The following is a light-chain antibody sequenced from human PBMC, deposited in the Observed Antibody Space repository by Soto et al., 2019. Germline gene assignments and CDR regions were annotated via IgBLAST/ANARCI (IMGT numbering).Light chain of an antibody. CDR2: DVS. J-gene: IGLJ1*01. Sequence: SALTQPASVSGSPGQSITISCTGTSSDVGGYDSVSWYQQHPGNAPKLIIYDVSYRPSGVSNRFSASKSGNTASLTISGLQAEDEADYYCSSYSSGTKGVFGTGTKLTVL. CDR1: SSDVGGYDS. CDR3: SSYSSGTKGV. V-gene: IGLV2-14*01.